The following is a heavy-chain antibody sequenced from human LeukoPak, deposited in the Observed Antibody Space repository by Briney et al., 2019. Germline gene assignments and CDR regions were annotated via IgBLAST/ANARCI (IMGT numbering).Heavy chain of an antibody. Sequence: PSETLSLTCSGSNWWTWVRQPPQKGLEWIGEVYHSGSMNYNPSLKSRIYMSVDKSQNRFSLRLTSVTAADTAVYFCARVSGSGLYFKSFDPWGQGTLVIVSS. CDR1: SNW. CDR2: VYHSGSM. J-gene: IGHJ5*01. D-gene: IGHD3-10*01. V-gene: IGHV4-4*02. CDR3: ARVSGSGLYFKSFDP.